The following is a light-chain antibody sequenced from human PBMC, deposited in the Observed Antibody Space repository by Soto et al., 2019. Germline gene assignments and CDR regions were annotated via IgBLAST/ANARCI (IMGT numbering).Light chain of an antibody. J-gene: IGKJ4*01. CDR2: DVS. CDR1: QSVSNF. CDR3: QQYSIFALS. V-gene: IGKV3-20*01. Sequence: EIVLTQSPGTLSLSPGEGATLSCRASQSVSNFLAWYQQKPGQAPRLLIYDVSSRATGIPDRFSGSGSGTDFTLTINRLGPEDFAVYYCQQYSIFALSFGGGTKVEIK.